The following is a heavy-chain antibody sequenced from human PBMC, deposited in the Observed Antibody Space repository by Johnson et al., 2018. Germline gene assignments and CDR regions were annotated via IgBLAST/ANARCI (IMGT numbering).Heavy chain of an antibody. CDR1: GFTLTNYW. J-gene: IGHJ6*02. CDR3: VKLWVYCSGRRCNTDWDV. Sequence: EVQLLESGGGLVQPGGSLRLSCSASGFTLTNYWMHWVRQAPGKGLVWVSRIKNDEIGRDYADFVRGRFTISRDNAKKSLFLQMNSLRTDDTALYHCVKLWVYCSGRRCNTDWDVGGQGTTVTGSS. V-gene: IGHV3-74*02. D-gene: IGHD2-15*01. CDR2: IKNDEIGR.